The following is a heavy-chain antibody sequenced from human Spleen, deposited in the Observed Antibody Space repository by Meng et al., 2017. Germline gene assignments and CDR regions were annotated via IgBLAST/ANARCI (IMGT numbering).Heavy chain of an antibody. CDR2: IRSKANNYAT. CDR3: TSPTLYYCDS. Sequence: EGRLVGSGGGLVLPWGSLKLSCAAPGFTFSGSGIHWVRQASGKGLEWVGRIRSKANNYATTYAASVTGRFTLSRDDSKNTAYLQMNSLNTEDTAVYYCTSPTLYYCDSWGQGTLVTVSS. J-gene: IGHJ4*02. V-gene: IGHV3-73*02. CDR1: GFTFSGSG.